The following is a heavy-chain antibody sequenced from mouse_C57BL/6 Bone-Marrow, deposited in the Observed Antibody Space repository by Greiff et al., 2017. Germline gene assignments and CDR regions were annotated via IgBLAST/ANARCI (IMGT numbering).Heavy chain of an antibody. CDR3: DRNHYGSSSWFAY. V-gene: IGHV2-2*01. CDR1: GFSFTSYG. D-gene: IGHD1-1*01. Sequence: QVQLQQSGPGLVQPSPSLYLTCTASGFSFTSYGVHWVRQSPGKGLEWLGVIWRGGSTDYNAAFISRLGISTDNSNSKAFFKMNSLQADDSAIYYCDRNHYGSSSWFAYWGQGTLVTVSA. CDR2: IWRGGST. J-gene: IGHJ3*01.